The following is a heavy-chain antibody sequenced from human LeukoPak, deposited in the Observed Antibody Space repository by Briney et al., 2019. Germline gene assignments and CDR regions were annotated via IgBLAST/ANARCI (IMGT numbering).Heavy chain of an antibody. D-gene: IGHD3-22*01. J-gene: IGHJ3*02. CDR3: ARGPYYYDSSGYYPLTPNDAFDI. CDR1: GGSISSGSYY. V-gene: IGHV4-61*02. Sequence: SQTLSLTCTVSGGSISSGSYYWSWIRQPAGKGLEWIGRIYTSGSTNYNPSLKSRVTISVDTSKNQFSLKLSSVTAADTAVYYCARGPYYYDSSGYYPLTPNDAFDIWGQGTMATVSS. CDR2: IYTSGST.